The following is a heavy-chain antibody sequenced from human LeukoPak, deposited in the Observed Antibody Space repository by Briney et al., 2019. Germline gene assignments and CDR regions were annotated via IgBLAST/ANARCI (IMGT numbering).Heavy chain of an antibody. CDR3: AKDQGGTFRDY. CDR1: GFTFSSYG. J-gene: IGHJ4*02. D-gene: IGHD1-26*01. Sequence: GGSLRLSCAASGFTFSSYGMHWVRQAPGKGLEWVAFIRYDGTDKYYADSLKGRFTISRDNSKNTLYLHMNSLRTEDTAVYYCAKDQGGTFRDYWGQGTLVTVSS. V-gene: IGHV3-30*02. CDR2: IRYDGTDK.